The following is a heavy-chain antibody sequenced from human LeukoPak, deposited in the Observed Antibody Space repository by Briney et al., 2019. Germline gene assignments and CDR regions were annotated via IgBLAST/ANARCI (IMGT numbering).Heavy chain of an antibody. CDR2: MYSGGST. Sequence: GGSLRLSCAASGFTVSSNYMNWVRQAPGKGLEWVSVMYSGGSTYYADSLKGRFTISRDNSKNTLYLQMNSLRAEDTAVYYCARGGTTVTTFDYWGQGTLVTVSS. V-gene: IGHV3-53*01. CDR1: GFTVSSNY. D-gene: IGHD4-11*01. J-gene: IGHJ4*02. CDR3: ARGGTTVTTFDY.